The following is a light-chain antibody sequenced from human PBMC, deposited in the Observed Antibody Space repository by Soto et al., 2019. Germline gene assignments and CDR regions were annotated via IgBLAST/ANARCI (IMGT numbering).Light chain of an antibody. CDR1: TSDIGNYNF. CDR3: SSFTARSPRFV. CDR2: EVT. V-gene: IGLV2-14*01. Sequence: QSVLTQPASVSGSPGQSLTISCTGTTSDIGNYNFVSWYQHHPGKAPKLLIFEVTNRPSGVSSRFSGSKSGDTASLTISGLQPEDEADYYCSSFTARSPRFVFGSGTKVTVL. J-gene: IGLJ1*01.